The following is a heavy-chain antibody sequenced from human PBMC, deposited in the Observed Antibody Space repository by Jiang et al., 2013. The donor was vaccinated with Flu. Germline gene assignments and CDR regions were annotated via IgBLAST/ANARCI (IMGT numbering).Heavy chain of an antibody. CDR2: ISGSGGST. V-gene: IGHV3-23*01. CDR1: GFTFSSYA. CDR3: AKGAAAGTNRGDYFDY. J-gene: IGHJ4*02. D-gene: IGHD6-13*01. Sequence: GLVQPGGSLRLSCAASGFTFSSYAMSWVRQAPGKGLEWVSAISGSGGSTYYVDSVKGRFTISRDNSKNTLYPQMNSLRAEDTAVYYCAKGAAAGTNRGDYFDYWGQGTLVTVSS.